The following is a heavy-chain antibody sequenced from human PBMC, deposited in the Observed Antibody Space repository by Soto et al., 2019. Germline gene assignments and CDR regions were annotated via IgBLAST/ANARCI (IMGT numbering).Heavy chain of an antibody. V-gene: IGHV3-11*01. D-gene: IGHD3-22*01. CDR1: GFTFSDYY. Sequence: GGSLRLCCAASGFTFSDYYVSWIRQAPGKGLEWVSYISSSDTIISYADSVKGRFTISRDNAKNSLYLQMNSLRAEDTAVYYCARDLGYYDSSGYFDYWGQGTLVTVSS. CDR3: ARDLGYYDSSGYFDY. J-gene: IGHJ4*02. CDR2: ISSSDTII.